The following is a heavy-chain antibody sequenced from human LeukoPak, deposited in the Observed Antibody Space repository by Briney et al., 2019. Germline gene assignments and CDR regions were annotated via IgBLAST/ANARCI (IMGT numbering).Heavy chain of an antibody. CDR1: GFTFSSYG. Sequence: GRSLRLSCAASGFTFSSYGTHWVRQAPGKGLEWVAVISYDGSNKYYADSVKGRFTISRDNSKNTLYLQMNSLRAEDTAVYYCAKSGYSYDWYYFDYWGQGTLVTVSS. CDR3: AKSGYSYDWYYFDY. J-gene: IGHJ4*02. CDR2: ISYDGSNK. D-gene: IGHD5-18*01. V-gene: IGHV3-30*18.